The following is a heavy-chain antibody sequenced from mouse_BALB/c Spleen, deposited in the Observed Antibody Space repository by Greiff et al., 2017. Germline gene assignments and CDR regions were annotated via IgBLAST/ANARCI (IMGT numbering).Heavy chain of an antibody. CDR3: ARRAVLDGYFDV. V-gene: IGHV5-6*02. CDR1: GFTFSSYG. Sequence: EVKLVESGGDLVKPGGSLKLSCAASGFTFSSYGMSWVRQTPDKRLEWVATISSGGSYTYYPDSVKGRCPISRDNAKNTLYLQMSSLKSEATAMYYCARRAVLDGYFDVWGAGTTVTVSS. J-gene: IGHJ1*01. CDR2: ISSGGSYT. D-gene: IGHD1-1*01.